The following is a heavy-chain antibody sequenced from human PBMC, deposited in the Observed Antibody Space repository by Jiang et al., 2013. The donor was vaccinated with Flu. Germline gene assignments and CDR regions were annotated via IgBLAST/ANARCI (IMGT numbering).Heavy chain of an antibody. D-gene: IGHD6-19*01. V-gene: IGHV4-59*01. CDR2: IYYSGST. J-gene: IGHJ4*02. CDR1: GGSISSYY. CDR3: ASLAGTYFDY. Sequence: LLKPSETLSLTCTVSGGSISSYYWSWIRQPPGKGLEWIGYIYYSGSTNYNPSLKSRVTISVDTSKNQFSLKLSSVTAADTAVYYCASLAGTYFDYWGQGTLVTVSS.